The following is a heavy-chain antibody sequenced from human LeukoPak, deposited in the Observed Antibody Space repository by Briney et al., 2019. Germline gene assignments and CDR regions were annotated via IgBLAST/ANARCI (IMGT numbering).Heavy chain of an antibody. CDR1: GGSISSYY. CDR3: ARGSPSRTYCGGDCYSVWYFDL. D-gene: IGHD2-21*02. V-gene: IGHV4-59*01. CDR2: IYYSGST. J-gene: IGHJ2*01. Sequence: MASETLSLTCTVSGGSISSYYWSWIRQPPGKGVEWIGYIYYSGSTNYNPSLKSRVTISVDTSKNQFSLKLSSVTAADTAVYYCARGSPSRTYCGGDCYSVWYFDLWGRGTLVTVSS.